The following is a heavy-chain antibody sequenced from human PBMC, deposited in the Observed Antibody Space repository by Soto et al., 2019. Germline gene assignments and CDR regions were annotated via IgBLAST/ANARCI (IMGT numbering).Heavy chain of an antibody. Sequence: GASVKVSCKASGYTFTSYYMHWVRQAPGQGLEWMGIINPSGGSTSYAQKFQGRVTMTRDTSTSTVYMELSSLRSEDTAVYYCARGPNYGDYGKHYYYYMDVWGKGTTVTVSS. D-gene: IGHD4-17*01. J-gene: IGHJ6*03. CDR3: ARGPNYGDYGKHYYYYMDV. CDR1: GYTFTSYY. V-gene: IGHV1-46*03. CDR2: INPSGGST.